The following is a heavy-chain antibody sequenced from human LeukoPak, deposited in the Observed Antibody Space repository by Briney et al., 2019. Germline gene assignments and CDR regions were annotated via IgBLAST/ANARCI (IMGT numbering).Heavy chain of an antibody. CDR3: AREDYCSGGSCYSGHFQH. V-gene: IGHV4-59*01. CDR2: IYYSGTT. J-gene: IGHJ1*01. CDR1: GGSISSYY. D-gene: IGHD2-15*01. Sequence: PSETLSLTCTVSGGSISSYYWSWIRQPPGKGLEWIGYIYYSGTTNYNPSLKSRVTISVDTSKNQFSLKLSSVTAADTAVYYCAREDYCSGGSCYSGHFQHWGQGTLVTVSS.